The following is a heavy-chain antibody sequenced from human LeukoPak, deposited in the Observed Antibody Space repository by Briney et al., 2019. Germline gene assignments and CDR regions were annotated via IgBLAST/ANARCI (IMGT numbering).Heavy chain of an antibody. V-gene: IGHV5-51*01. D-gene: IGHD3-10*01. CDR2: IYPGDSDT. Sequence: GESLKISCKGSGYSFTSYWIGWVRQMPGKGLEWMGIIYPGDSDTRYSPSFQGQVTISADKSISNAYMQWSSLKASDTAMYYCARHRRITMVRGVIAYYYMDVWGKGTTVTVSS. J-gene: IGHJ6*03. CDR1: GYSFTSYW. CDR3: ARHRRITMVRGVIAYYYMDV.